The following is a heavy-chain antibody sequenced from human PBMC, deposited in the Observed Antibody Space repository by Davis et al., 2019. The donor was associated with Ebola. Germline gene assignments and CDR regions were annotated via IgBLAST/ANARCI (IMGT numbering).Heavy chain of an antibody. D-gene: IGHD2-15*01. J-gene: IGHJ5*02. CDR1: GFIFSKSW. CDR3: ARDEVVVAATGWFDP. Sequence: GESLKISCAASGFIFSKSWMSWVRQGPGEGLVWVSDINRDGSTTKYADSVKGRFTISRDNAKNTLYLQMNSLRAEDTAVYYCARDEVVVAATGWFDPWGQGTLVTVSS. CDR2: INRDGSTT. V-gene: IGHV3-74*01.